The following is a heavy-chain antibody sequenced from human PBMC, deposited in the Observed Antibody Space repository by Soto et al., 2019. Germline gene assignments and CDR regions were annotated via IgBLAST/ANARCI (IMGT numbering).Heavy chain of an antibody. J-gene: IGHJ4*02. CDR3: ARDLHGTYYYDS. V-gene: IGHV6-1*01. CDR2: TYYRSKLHT. CDR1: GDSVSSTSSI. Sequence: SQTLSLTCDISGDSVSSTSSIWNWIRQSPSRGLEWLGRTYYRSKLHTDYAVSVRGRITINPYTPKNQFFLQLSSVTPDDTAVYFCARDLHGTYYYDSWGQGALVTVSS. D-gene: IGHD1-1*01.